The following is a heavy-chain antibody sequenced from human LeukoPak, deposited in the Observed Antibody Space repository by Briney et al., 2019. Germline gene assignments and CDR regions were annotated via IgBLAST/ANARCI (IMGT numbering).Heavy chain of an antibody. D-gene: IGHD1-26*01. CDR3: ARVLVEVTPPFDY. J-gene: IGHJ4*02. V-gene: IGHV1-2*02. CDR2: INPNSGGT. Sequence: ASVKVSCKASGYTFTGYYMHWVRQAPGQGLEWMGWINPNSGGTNYAQKFQGRVTMTRDTSISTAYMELSRLRSDDTAVYYCARVLVEVTPPFDYWGKEPLVTVS. CDR1: GYTFTGYY.